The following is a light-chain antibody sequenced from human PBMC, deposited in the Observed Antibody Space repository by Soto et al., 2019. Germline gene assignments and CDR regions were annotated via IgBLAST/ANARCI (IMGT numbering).Light chain of an antibody. CDR1: QSISSW. Sequence: DIQMTQSPSTLSASVGDRVTITCRASQSISSWFAWYQQKPGKAPKLLIYDASSLESGVPSRFSGSGYDTEFTLTINNLQPDDFATYHCQQYNRYSLTFGGGTKVEIK. J-gene: IGKJ4*01. CDR3: QQYNRYSLT. V-gene: IGKV1-5*01. CDR2: DAS.